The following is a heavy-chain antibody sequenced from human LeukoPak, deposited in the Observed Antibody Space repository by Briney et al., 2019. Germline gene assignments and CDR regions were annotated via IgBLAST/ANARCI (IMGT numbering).Heavy chain of an antibody. Sequence: GRSLRLSCAASGFTFSSYGMHWLRQAPGKGLEWVAVIWYDGSNKYYADSVKGRFTISRDNSKNTLYLQMNSLRAEDTAVYYCARGHDYSNTPFDYWGQGTLVTVSS. D-gene: IGHD4-11*01. CDR1: GFTFSSYG. CDR2: IWYDGSNK. CDR3: ARGHDYSNTPFDY. J-gene: IGHJ4*02. V-gene: IGHV3-33*01.